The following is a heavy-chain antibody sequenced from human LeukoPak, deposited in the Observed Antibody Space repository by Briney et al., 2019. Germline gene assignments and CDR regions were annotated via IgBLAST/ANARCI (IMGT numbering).Heavy chain of an antibody. CDR2: ISGSGGST. CDR3: AKVQKYSGSYYYFDY. Sequence: PGGSLRLSCAASGFTVSSNYMSWVRQAPGKGLEWVSAISGSGGSTYYADSVKGRFTISRDNSKNTLYLQMNSLRAEDTAVYYCAKVQKYSGSYYYFDYWGQGTLVTVSS. J-gene: IGHJ4*02. D-gene: IGHD1-26*01. V-gene: IGHV3-23*01. CDR1: GFTVSSNY.